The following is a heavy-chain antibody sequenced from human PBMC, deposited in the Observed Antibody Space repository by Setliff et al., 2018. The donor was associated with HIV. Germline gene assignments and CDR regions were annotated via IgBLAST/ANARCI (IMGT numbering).Heavy chain of an antibody. V-gene: IGHV1-2*02. CDR2: INVNSGGT. J-gene: IGHJ3*02. CDR3: ARDGPHVVATTMRAFDM. D-gene: IGHD2-21*02. CDR1: GYLFTGYY. Sequence: ASVKVSCKASGYLFTGYYMHWVRQAPGQGLGWMGWINVNSGGTKYAQKFQGRVTMTRDTSISTAYMEVSSLRSDDTAVYYCARDGPHVVATTMRAFDMWGQGTMVTVSS.